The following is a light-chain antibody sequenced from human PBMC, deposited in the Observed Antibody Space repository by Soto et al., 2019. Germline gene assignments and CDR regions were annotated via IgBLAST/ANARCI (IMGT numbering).Light chain of an antibody. CDR3: ISYTITSTRV. J-gene: IGLJ2*01. CDR2: DVS. V-gene: IGLV2-14*03. Sequence: QSALTQPASVSGSPGQSITISCTGTSSDVGGYNYVSWYQHHPGKAPKLMIYDVSNRPSGVSNRFSGSKSGNTASLTISGLQAEDEADHYCISYTITSTRVFGEGTKVTVL. CDR1: SSDVGGYNY.